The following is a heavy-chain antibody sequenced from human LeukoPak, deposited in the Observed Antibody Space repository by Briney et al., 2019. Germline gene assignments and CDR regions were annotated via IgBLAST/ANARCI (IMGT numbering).Heavy chain of an antibody. V-gene: IGHV1-2*02. D-gene: IGHD5-24*01. J-gene: IGHJ4*02. CDR1: GYTFTGYY. CDR3: AREGLEMATRSFDY. CDR2: INPNSVGT. Sequence: ASVNVSCKASGYTFTGYYIHWVRQAPGQGLEWIGWINPNSVGTNYAQKLQGIVTITTDTSTSTSYMELRSLRSDDTAVYYCAREGLEMATRSFDYWGQGTLVTVSS.